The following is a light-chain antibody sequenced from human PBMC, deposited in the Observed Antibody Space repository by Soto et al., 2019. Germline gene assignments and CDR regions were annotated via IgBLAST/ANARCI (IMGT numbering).Light chain of an antibody. V-gene: IGLV1-40*01. Sequence: QSVLTQPPSVYGAPGQRVTISCTGSSSNIGAGYDVHWYQQLPVTAPKLLIYGNSNRPSGVPDRFSGSKSGTSASLAIPGLQAEYEAYYYCQSYDSSLSGWVFGGGTKLTVL. CDR1: SSNIGAGYD. CDR2: GNS. J-gene: IGLJ3*02. CDR3: QSYDSSLSGWV.